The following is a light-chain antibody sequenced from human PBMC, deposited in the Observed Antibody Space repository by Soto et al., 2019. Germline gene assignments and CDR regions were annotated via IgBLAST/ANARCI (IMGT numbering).Light chain of an antibody. CDR3: GTWDSSLTAEI. Sequence: QSVLTQPPSVSAAPGQRVSISCSGSSSNIGSYYVSWYQQLPGTAPKLLIYDNNKRPSGIPDRFSGSKSGTSATLTITGPQTGDEADYYCGTWDSSLTAEIFGGGTKVTVL. J-gene: IGLJ2*01. CDR2: DNN. CDR1: SSNIGSYY. V-gene: IGLV1-51*01.